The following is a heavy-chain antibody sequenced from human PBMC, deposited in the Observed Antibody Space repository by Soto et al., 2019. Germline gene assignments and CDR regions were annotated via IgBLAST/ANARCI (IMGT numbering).Heavy chain of an antibody. Sequence: EVQLLESGGGLVQPGESLRLSCAASGFTFSSFGMTWVRQAPGKGLEWVSAISGSGGSTFYTDSMKGRFTISRDNSKNTLYLQMNSLRAEDTAVYYCAKVGYSSVITANDYWGQGTLVAVSS. CDR1: GFTFSSFG. V-gene: IGHV3-23*01. CDR3: AKVGYSSVITANDY. J-gene: IGHJ4*02. D-gene: IGHD1-26*01. CDR2: ISGSGGST.